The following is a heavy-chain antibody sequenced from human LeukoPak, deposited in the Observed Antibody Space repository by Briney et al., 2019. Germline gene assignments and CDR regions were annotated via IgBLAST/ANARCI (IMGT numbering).Heavy chain of an antibody. V-gene: IGHV4-31*03. Sequence: SQTLSLTCTVSGGSFGSGGHYWTWIRQHPGKGLEWIGRIYDSGSIYYNPSLKSRVTISMDTSKNQFSLKLSSVTAADTAVYYCASPSHPGTDAFDIWGQGTMVTVSS. J-gene: IGHJ3*02. D-gene: IGHD3-10*01. CDR1: GGSFGSGGHY. CDR2: IYDSGSI. CDR3: ASPSHPGTDAFDI.